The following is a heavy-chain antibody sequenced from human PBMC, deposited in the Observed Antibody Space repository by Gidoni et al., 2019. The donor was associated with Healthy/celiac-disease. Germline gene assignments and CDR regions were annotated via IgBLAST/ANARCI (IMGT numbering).Heavy chain of an antibody. CDR3: AGLRDRRWFDP. J-gene: IGHJ5*02. CDR1: GFTFSSYG. Sequence: QVQLVESGGGVVQPGRSLSLSCAASGFTFSSYGMHWVRQAPGKGLEWVAFISYDGSNKYYADSVKGRFTISRDNSKNTLYLQMNSLRAEDTAVYYCAGLRDRRWFDPWGQGTLVTVSS. V-gene: IGHV3-30*03. CDR2: ISYDGSNK.